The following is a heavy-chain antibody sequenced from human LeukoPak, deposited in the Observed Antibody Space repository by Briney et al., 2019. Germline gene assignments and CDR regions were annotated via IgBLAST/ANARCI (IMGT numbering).Heavy chain of an antibody. CDR3: ARANDNYYYYMDV. CDR1: GFTFSSYE. J-gene: IGHJ6*03. CDR2: ISSSGSTI. D-gene: IGHD3-9*01. V-gene: IGHV3-48*03. Sequence: PGGSLRLSCAASGFTFSSYEMNWVRQAPGKGLEWVSYISSSGSTIYYADSVKGRFTISRDNAKNSLYLQMNSLRAEDTAVYYCARANDNYYYYMDVWGKGTTVTISS.